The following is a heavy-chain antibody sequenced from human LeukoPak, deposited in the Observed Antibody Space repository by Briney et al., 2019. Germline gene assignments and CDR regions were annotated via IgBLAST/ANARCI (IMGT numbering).Heavy chain of an antibody. Sequence: GGSLRLSCAASGFTFSSYAMHWVRQAPGKGLEWVAVISYDGSNKYYADSVKGRFTISRDNSKNTLYLQMNSLRAEDTAVYYCARDRALYYYYYDMDVWGQGTTVTVSS. CDR2: ISYDGSNK. J-gene: IGHJ6*02. CDR1: GFTFSSYA. CDR3: ARDRALYYYYYDMDV. V-gene: IGHV3-30-3*01. D-gene: IGHD3-10*01.